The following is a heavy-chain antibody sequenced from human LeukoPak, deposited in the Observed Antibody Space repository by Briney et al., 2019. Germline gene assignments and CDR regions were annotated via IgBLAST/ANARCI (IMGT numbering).Heavy chain of an antibody. V-gene: IGHV4-59*01. CDR1: GGSINSDY. D-gene: IGHD4-11*01. Sequence: LSETLSLTCSVYGGSINSDYWDWIPQPPGKGLEWIGYMYPYGGTHYTPSLKSRVTISIDKPKKQFSLKLISVTAADTAIYYCARVGGMTTVNNAAFDIWGQGTMVTVSS. J-gene: IGHJ3*02. CDR2: MYPYGGT. CDR3: ARVGGMTTVNNAAFDI.